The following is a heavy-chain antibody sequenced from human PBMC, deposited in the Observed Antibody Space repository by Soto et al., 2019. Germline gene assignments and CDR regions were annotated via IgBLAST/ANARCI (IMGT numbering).Heavy chain of an antibody. V-gene: IGHV4-34*01. CDR2: INHSGST. J-gene: IGHJ6*02. Sequence: PSETLSLTCAVYGGSFSGYYWSWIRQPPGKGLEWIGEINHSGSTNYNPSLKSRVTISVDTSKNQFSLKLSSVTAADTAVYYCARGRVRNYGSGETYYDGMDAWGQGTTVTVSS. CDR3: ARGRVRNYGSGETYYDGMDA. CDR1: GGSFSGYY. D-gene: IGHD3-10*01.